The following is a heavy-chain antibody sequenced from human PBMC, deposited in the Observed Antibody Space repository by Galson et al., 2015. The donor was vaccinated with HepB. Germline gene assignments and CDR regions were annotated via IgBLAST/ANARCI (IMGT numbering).Heavy chain of an antibody. V-gene: IGHV3-64D*06. CDR1: GFTFSSYA. J-gene: IGHJ6*02. CDR3: VKSNRVADYYYYGMDV. CDR2: ISSNGGST. Sequence: SLRLSCAASGFTFSSYAMHWVRQAPGKGLEYVSAISSNGGSTYYADSVKGRFTISRDNSKNTLYLQMSSLRAEDTAVYYCVKSNRVADYYYYGMDVWGQGTTVTVSS. D-gene: IGHD6-19*01.